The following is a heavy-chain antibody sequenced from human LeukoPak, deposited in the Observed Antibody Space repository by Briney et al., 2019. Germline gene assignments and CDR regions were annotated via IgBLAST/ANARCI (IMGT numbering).Heavy chain of an antibody. V-gene: IGHV3-53*01. Sequence: GGSLRLSCAASGFTVSSNYMSWVRQAPGKGLEWVSVIYSGGTTFKAGSVKGRFPISRDTSKNTVYLQMNRLRAEDTAIYYCARQRQWNDGFDIWGQGAVVTVSS. CDR3: ARQRQWNDGFDI. CDR1: GFTVSSNY. D-gene: IGHD6-19*01. CDR2: IYSGGTT. J-gene: IGHJ3*02.